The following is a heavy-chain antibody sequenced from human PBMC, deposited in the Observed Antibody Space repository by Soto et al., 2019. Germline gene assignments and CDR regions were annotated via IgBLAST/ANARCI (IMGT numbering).Heavy chain of an antibody. Sequence: SETLSLTCTVSGGSISSYYWSWIRQPPGKGLEWIGYIYYSGSTNYNPSLKSRVTISIDTSKNQFSLKLSSVTAADTAVYYCARAFYGSGTFYYYYYGVDVWGQGTTVTVSS. CDR2: IYYSGST. J-gene: IGHJ6*02. CDR3: ARAFYGSGTFYYYYYGVDV. CDR1: GGSISSYY. D-gene: IGHD3-10*01. V-gene: IGHV4-59*01.